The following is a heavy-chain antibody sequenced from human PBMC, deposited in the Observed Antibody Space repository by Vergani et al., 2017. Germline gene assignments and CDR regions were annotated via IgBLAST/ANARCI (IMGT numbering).Heavy chain of an antibody. CDR2: INHSGST. J-gene: IGHJ6*02. D-gene: IGHD5-18*01. CDR1: GGSFSGYY. Sequence: QVQLQQWGAGLLKPSETLSLTCAVYGGSFSGYYWSWIRQPPGKGLEWIGEINHSGSTNYNPSLKSRVTISVDTSKNQFSLKLGSVTAADTAVYYCARGWIQLWLRYYGMDVWGQGTTVTVSS. V-gene: IGHV4-34*01. CDR3: ARGWIQLWLRYYGMDV.